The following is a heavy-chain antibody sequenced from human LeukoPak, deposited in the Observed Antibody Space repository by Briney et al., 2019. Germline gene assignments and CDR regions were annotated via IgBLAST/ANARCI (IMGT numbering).Heavy chain of an antibody. CDR2: IKQVGCEQ. CDR1: GLNFRSYW. Sequence: PGDPLRLSCAASGLNFRSYWLSWVRQAPGKRLEWVANIKQVGCEQYYVDSVKGRFTISRDNAKTSLYLQMNTLRAQDTAVYYCARVLRPYGSGSYSAFDIWGQGTMVTVST. J-gene: IGHJ3*02. CDR3: ARVLRPYGSGSYSAFDI. V-gene: IGHV3-7*01. D-gene: IGHD3-10*01.